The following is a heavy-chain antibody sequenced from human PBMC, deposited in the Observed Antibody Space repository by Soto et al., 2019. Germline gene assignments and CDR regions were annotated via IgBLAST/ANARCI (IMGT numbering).Heavy chain of an antibody. J-gene: IGHJ5*02. Sequence: SETLSLTCTVSGASISGFYWSWIRKSAGKGLEWIGRIYPTGTTDYNPSIKSRVMMSVDTSKKQFSLKLRTVTAADTAVYYCVRDGTKTLRDWFDPWGQGISVTVSS. D-gene: IGHD1-1*01. CDR1: GASISGFY. CDR2: IYPTGTT. V-gene: IGHV4-4*07. CDR3: VRDGTKTLRDWFDP.